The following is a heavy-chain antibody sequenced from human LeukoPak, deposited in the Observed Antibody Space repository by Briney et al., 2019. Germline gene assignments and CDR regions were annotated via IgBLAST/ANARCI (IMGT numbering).Heavy chain of an antibody. V-gene: IGHV4-59*08. Sequence: PSETLSLTCTVSGGSISSYYWSWIRQPPGKGLEWIGYIYYSGSTNYNPSLKSRVTISVDTSKNQFSLRLSSVTAADTAVYYCARKPGYNYGFDYWGQGTLVTVSS. D-gene: IGHD5-18*01. CDR1: GGSISSYY. CDR2: IYYSGST. J-gene: IGHJ4*02. CDR3: ARKPGYNYGFDY.